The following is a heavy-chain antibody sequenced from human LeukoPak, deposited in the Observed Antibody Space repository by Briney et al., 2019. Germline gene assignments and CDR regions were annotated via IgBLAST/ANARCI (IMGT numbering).Heavy chain of an antibody. D-gene: IGHD3-22*01. CDR1: GYTFTSYG. V-gene: IGHV1-18*01. CDR3: ARDGPAGPDYYDSSGYYYGYYFDY. CDR2: ISAYNGNT. Sequence: ASVKVSCKASGYTFTSYGISWVRQAPGQGLEWMGWISAYNGNTNYAQKLQGRVIMTTDTSTSTAYMELRSLRSDDTAVCYCARDGPAGPDYYDSSGYYYGYYFDYWGQGTLVTVSS. J-gene: IGHJ4*02.